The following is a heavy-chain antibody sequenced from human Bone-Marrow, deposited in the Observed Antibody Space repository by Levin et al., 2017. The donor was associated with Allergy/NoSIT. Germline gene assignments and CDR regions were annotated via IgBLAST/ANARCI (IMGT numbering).Heavy chain of an antibody. J-gene: IGHJ2*01. D-gene: IGHD5-12*01. CDR1: GGSISSSTYY. CDR3: ARRSYERTYWYFDR. Sequence: PSETLSLTCTVSGGSISSSTYYWGWIRQPPGKGLECIGNIYYSGTTYYNPSLKSRVTISVDTSKNQFSLKLSSVTAADTAVYYCARRSYERTYWYFDRWGSGTLVTVSS. CDR2: IYYSGTT. V-gene: IGHV4-39*01.